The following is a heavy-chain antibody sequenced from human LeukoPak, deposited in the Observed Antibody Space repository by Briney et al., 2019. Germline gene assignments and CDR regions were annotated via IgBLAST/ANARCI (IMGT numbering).Heavy chain of an antibody. V-gene: IGHV1-69*05. D-gene: IGHD6-13*01. Sequence: ASVKVSCKASGGTFSSYAISWVRQAPGQGLEWMGGIIPIFGTANYAQKFQGRVTITTDESTSTAYMELSSLRSEDTAVYYCASGGYSSLYYFDYWGQGTLATVSS. CDR1: GGTFSSYA. CDR3: ASGGYSSLYYFDY. J-gene: IGHJ4*02. CDR2: IIPIFGTA.